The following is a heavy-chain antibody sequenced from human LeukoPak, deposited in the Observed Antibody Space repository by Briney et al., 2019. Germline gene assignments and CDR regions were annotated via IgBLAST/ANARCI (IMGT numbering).Heavy chain of an antibody. D-gene: IGHD6-13*01. V-gene: IGHV1-69*13. Sequence: ASVKVSCKASGGTFSSYAISWVRQAPGQGVEWMGGIIPIFGTANYAQKFQGRVTITADESTSTAYMELSSLRSEDTAVYYCARGTHGSSSWYVLGNYYYYYGMDVWGQGTTVTVSS. CDR3: ARGTHGSSSWYVLGNYYYYYGMDV. CDR1: GGTFSSYA. J-gene: IGHJ6*02. CDR2: IIPIFGTA.